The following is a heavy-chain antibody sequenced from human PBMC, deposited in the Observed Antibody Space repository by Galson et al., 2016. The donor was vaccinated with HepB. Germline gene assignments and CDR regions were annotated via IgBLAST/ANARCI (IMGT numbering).Heavy chain of an antibody. CDR1: GFTFSTSW. Sequence: SLRLSCAASGFTFSTSWMHWVRQAPGEGLVWVSIGNNDGSDTRYADSVKGRFTISRDNAENTLFLQMNSLRVEDTAVYYCAKGARGYLDYWGQGTLVTVSS. CDR2: GNNDGSDT. V-gene: IGHV3-74*01. J-gene: IGHJ4*02. CDR3: AKGARGYLDY.